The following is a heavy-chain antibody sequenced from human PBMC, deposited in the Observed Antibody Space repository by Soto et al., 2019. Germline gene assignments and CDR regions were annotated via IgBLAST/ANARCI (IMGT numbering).Heavy chain of an antibody. Sequence: VQLLESGGGLAQPGGSLRLSCAASGFTFSTSTMAWVRQAPGRGPEWVAGVSQDGTAHYADSVKGRFTISRDNSRATVYLQMITLRGEDTAVYYCAKDMRPDGVWDFDYWGQGTLVTVSS. CDR3: AKDMRPDGVWDFDY. J-gene: IGHJ4*02. CDR1: GFTFSTST. CDR2: VSQDGTA. V-gene: IGHV3-23*01. D-gene: IGHD4-17*01.